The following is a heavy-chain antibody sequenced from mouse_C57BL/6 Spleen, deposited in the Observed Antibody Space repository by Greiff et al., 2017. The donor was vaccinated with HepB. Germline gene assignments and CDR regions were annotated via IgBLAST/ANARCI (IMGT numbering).Heavy chain of an antibody. CDR2: IDPENGDT. J-gene: IGHJ2*01. CDR1: GFNIKDDY. Sequence: EVQLQQSGAELVRPGASVKLSCTASGFNIKDDYMHWVKQRPEQGLEWIGWIDPENGDTEYASKFQGKATITADTSSNTAYLQLSSLTSEDTAVYYCTTKGVLYWGQGTTLTVSS. CDR3: TTKGVLY. V-gene: IGHV14-4*01.